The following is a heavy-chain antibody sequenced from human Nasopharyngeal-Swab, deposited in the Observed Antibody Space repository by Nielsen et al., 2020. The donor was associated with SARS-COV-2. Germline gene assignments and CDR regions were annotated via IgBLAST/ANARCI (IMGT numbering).Heavy chain of an antibody. J-gene: IGHJ5*02. CDR1: LDRVSINSAG. V-gene: IGHV6-1*01. CDR3: ARGGSSSWLNWFDP. CDR2: TYYRAKWYN. Sequence: TLSLPRALSLDRVSINSAGGEWGRQSPSRGLEWLGRTYYRAKWYNDYAVSVKSGITNNPDTSKNQFSLQLNSVTPEETAVYYCARGGSSSWLNWFDPWGQGTLVTVSS. D-gene: IGHD6-13*01.